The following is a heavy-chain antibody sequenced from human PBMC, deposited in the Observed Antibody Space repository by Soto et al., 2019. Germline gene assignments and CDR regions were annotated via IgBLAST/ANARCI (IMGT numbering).Heavy chain of an antibody. D-gene: IGHD5-18*01. Sequence: QVQLQESGPGLVKPSETLSLTCTVSGGSISSYYWSWIRQPPGKGLEWIGYIYYSGSTNYNPSLKRRVTISVDTSKNQFSLKLSSVTAADTAVYDCARRYGKNAFDIWGQGTMVTVSS. CDR3: ARRYGKNAFDI. J-gene: IGHJ3*02. V-gene: IGHV4-59*01. CDR1: GGSISSYY. CDR2: IYYSGST.